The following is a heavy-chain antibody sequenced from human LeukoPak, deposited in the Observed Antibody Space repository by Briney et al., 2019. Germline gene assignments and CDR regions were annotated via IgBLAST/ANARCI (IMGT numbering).Heavy chain of an antibody. D-gene: IGHD3-10*01. CDR1: GYSISSGYY. V-gene: IGHV4-38-2*02. CDR3: ARSDGYGLVDI. Sequence: SETLSLTCTVSGYSISSGYYWGWIRQPPGKGLEWIGNIYHSGSTYYNPSLKSRVTISLDTSKNHFSLTLSSVTAADTAVYYCARSDGYGLVDIWGQGTMVTVSS. J-gene: IGHJ3*02. CDR2: IYHSGST.